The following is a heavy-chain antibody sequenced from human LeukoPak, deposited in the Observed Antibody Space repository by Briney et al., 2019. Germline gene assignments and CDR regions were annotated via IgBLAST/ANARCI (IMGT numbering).Heavy chain of an antibody. V-gene: IGHV4-38-2*01. Sequence: PSETLSLTRAVSGYSISSGYYWGWIRQPPGKGLEWIGSIYHSGSTYYNPSLKSRVTISVDTSKNQFSLKLSSVTAADTAVYYCARQRHYYGSGSYLHAFDIWGQGTMVTVSS. CDR2: IYHSGST. CDR1: GYSISSGYY. D-gene: IGHD3-10*01. CDR3: ARQRHYYGSGSYLHAFDI. J-gene: IGHJ3*02.